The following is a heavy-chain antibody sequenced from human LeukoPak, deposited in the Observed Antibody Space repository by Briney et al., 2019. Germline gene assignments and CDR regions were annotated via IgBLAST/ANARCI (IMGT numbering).Heavy chain of an antibody. CDR2: ITGSGDDT. V-gene: IGHV3-23*01. CDR3: AKGESRPKYYFDY. J-gene: IGHJ4*02. CDR1: GFTFSSYA. D-gene: IGHD3-10*01. Sequence: GGSLRLSCAASGFTFSSYAMRWVRQAPGKGLEWVSSITGSGDDTFYADSVKGRFTISRDNSKNALYLQMNSLRAEDTAVYYCAKGESRPKYYFDYWGQGTLVTVSS.